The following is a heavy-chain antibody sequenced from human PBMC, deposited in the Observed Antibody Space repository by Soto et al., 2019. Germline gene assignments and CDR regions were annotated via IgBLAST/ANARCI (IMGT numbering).Heavy chain of an antibody. Sequence: PGGSLRLSCAASGFTFSSYAMSWVRQAPGKGLEWVSAISSSSSSIYYADSVKGRFTISRDNAKNTLYLQMNSLRAEDTAVYYCARDLARHDYWGQGTLVTVSS. CDR2: ISSSSSSI. J-gene: IGHJ4*02. V-gene: IGHV3-21*01. CDR1: GFTFSSYA. CDR3: ARDLARHDY.